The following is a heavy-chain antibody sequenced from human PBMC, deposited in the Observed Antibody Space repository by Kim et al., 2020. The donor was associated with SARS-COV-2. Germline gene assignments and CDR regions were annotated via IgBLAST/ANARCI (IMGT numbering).Heavy chain of an antibody. CDR2: ISYDGRNT. J-gene: IGHJ6*02. CDR3: ARGNYYESLSLSDYYNGMDV. D-gene: IGHD3-22*01. V-gene: IGHV3-30-3*01. CDR1: GLSFESSA. Sequence: GGSLRLSCAASGLSFESSAMNWVRQAPGKGLEWVAVISYDGRNTDYADSVTGRFTISRDNSKSTLYLQMNSLRVEDTAVYYCARGNYYESLSLSDYYNGMDVWAQETTVTVSS.